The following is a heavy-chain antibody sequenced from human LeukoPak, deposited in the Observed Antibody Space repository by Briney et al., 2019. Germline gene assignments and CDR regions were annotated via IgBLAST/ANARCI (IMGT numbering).Heavy chain of an antibody. CDR1: GFTFSSYN. J-gene: IGHJ4*02. D-gene: IGHD6-19*01. V-gene: IGHV3-21*01. CDR2: ITSGSSHI. Sequence: GGSLRLSCAASGFTFSSYNMNWVRQTPGQGLEWVSSITSGSSHIYYADSVKGRFTISRDNAKSSLYLQMNSLRAEDTAVYYCARGASGNSNSWSTAPVDYWGQGALVTVSS. CDR3: ARGASGNSNSWSTAPVDY.